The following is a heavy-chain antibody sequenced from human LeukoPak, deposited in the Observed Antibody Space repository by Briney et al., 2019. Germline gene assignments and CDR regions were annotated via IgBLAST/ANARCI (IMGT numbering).Heavy chain of an antibody. CDR1: GYTFTSYG. CDR3: ARDLKLGVPRRPYCSSTSCQMPLRY. V-gene: IGHV1-18*01. CDR2: ISAYNGNT. D-gene: IGHD2-2*01. Sequence: ASVKVSCKASGYTFTSYGISWVRQAPGQGLEWMGWISAYNGNTNYAQKLQGRVTMTTDTSTSTAYMELRSLRSDDTAVHYCARDLKLGVPRRPYCSSTSCQMPLRYWGQGTLVTVSS. J-gene: IGHJ4*02.